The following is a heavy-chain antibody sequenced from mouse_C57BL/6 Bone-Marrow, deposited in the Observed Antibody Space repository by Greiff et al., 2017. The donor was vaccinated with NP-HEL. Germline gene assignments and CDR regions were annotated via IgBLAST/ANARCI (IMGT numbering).Heavy chain of an antibody. V-gene: IGHV1-69*01. D-gene: IGHD2-4*01. CDR3: AREDYDYERFAY. CDR1: GYTFTSYW. J-gene: IGHJ3*01. Sequence: VQLQQPGAELVMPGASVKLSYKASGYTFTSYWMHWVKQRPGQGLEWIGEIDPSDSYTNYNQKFKGKSTLTVDKSSSTAYMQLSSLTSEDSAVYYCAREDYDYERFAYWGQGTLVTVSA. CDR2: IDPSDSYT.